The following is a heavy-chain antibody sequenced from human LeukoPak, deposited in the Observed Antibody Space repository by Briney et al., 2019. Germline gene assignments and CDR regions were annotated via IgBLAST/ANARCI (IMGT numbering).Heavy chain of an antibody. V-gene: IGHV1-18*01. CDR2: ISAYNGNT. D-gene: IGHD2-2*01. Sequence: ASVKVSCKASGYTFTSYGISWVRQAPGQGLEWMGWISAYNGNTNYAQKLQGRVTMTTDTSTSTAYMELRSLRSDDTAVYYCARDESHIVVVPAAIPRDYYYYGMDVWGQGTTVTASS. CDR3: ARDESHIVVVPAAIPRDYYYYGMDV. J-gene: IGHJ6*02. CDR1: GYTFTSYG.